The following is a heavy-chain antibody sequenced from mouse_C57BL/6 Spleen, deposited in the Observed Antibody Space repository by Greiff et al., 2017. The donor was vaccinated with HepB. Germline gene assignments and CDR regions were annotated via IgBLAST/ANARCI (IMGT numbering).Heavy chain of an antibody. CDR3: ARGELRFGYFDV. Sequence: EVQLMESGPGLAKPSQTLSLTCSVTGYSITSDYWNWIRKFPGNKLEYMGYISYSGSTYYNPSLKRRISITRDTSKNQYYLQLNSVSTEETATYYCARGELRFGYFDVWGTGTTVTVSS. J-gene: IGHJ1*03. D-gene: IGHD1-1*01. V-gene: IGHV3-8*01. CDR1: GYSITSDY. CDR2: ISYSGST.